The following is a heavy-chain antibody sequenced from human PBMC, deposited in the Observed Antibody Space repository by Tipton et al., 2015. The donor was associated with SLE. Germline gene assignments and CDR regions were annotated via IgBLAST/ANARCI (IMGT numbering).Heavy chain of an antibody. J-gene: IGHJ4*02. Sequence: LSLSCSVSTYSISNGHYWAWVRQPPGKGLEWIGTVYHTGNTYYNPSLKSRVTMSVDTSKNQFSLKLNSVTAADTAVYYCAKNSGSYYFDDWGQGTLVTVSS. CDR3: AKNSGSYYFDD. CDR1: TYSISNGHY. CDR2: VYHTGNT. V-gene: IGHV4-38-2*01. D-gene: IGHD3-10*01.